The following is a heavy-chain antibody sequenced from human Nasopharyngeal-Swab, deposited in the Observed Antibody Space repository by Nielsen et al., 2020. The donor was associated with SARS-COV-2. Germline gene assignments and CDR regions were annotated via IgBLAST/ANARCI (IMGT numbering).Heavy chain of an antibody. CDR1: GFTFNNYN. D-gene: IGHD3-10*01. CDR2: ISSSSSYI. Sequence: GGSLRLSCAASGFTFNNYNFNWVRQAPGKGLEWVSSISSSSSYIYYADSVKGRFTISRDNAKNSLYLQMNSLRAEDTAVYYCAISGYGGPLDYWGQGTLVTVSS. CDR3: AISGYGGPLDY. J-gene: IGHJ4*02. V-gene: IGHV3-21*01.